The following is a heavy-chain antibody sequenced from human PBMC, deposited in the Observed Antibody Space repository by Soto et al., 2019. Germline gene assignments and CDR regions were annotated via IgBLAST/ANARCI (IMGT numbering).Heavy chain of an antibody. CDR3: PNFLDVVPAAYVY. CDR1: GGTFSSYT. V-gene: IGHV1-69*02. CDR2: IIPILGIA. J-gene: IGHJ4*02. D-gene: IGHD2-2*01. Sequence: QVQLVQSGAEVKKPGSSVKVSCKASGGTFSSYTISWVRQAPGQGLEWMGRIIPILGIANYAQKFQGRVTITEDKSAITAYMELSSLRSEDTAVYYCPNFLDVVPAAYVYWGQGTLFAFCS.